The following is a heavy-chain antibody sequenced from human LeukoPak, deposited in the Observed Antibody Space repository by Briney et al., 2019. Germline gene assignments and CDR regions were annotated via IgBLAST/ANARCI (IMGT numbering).Heavy chain of an antibody. CDR2: ISYDGSNK. D-gene: IGHD1-26*01. V-gene: IGHV3-30*04. CDR1: GFTFSSYA. CDR3: AKDSLRELWHKRTDAFDI. Sequence: GGCLRLSCAASGFTFSSYAMHWVRQAPGKVLEWVAVISYDGSNKYYAGSVKGRFTISTDNSKNTLYLQMNSLRAEDTAVYYCAKDSLRELWHKRTDAFDIWGQRTMVTVSS. J-gene: IGHJ3*02.